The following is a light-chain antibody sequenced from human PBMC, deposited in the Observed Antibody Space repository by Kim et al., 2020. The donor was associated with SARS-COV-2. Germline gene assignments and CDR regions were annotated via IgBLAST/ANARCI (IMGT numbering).Light chain of an antibody. Sequence: DIVMTQTPLSSPVTLGQPASISCRSSQGLVHSDGDTYLNWLQQRPGQSPRLLIYKISKRFSGVPDRFSGSGAGTDFTLKISRVEAEDIGVYYCMKSAQLPWTFGQGTKLEI. J-gene: IGKJ1*01. V-gene: IGKV2-24*01. CDR1: QGLVHSDGDTY. CDR3: MKSAQLPWT. CDR2: KIS.